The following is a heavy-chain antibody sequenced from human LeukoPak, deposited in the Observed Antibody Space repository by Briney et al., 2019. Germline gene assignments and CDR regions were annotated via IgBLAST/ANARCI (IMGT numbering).Heavy chain of an antibody. CDR1: GFTFSNYA. CDR3: ARRYYDSSGYYSLDY. V-gene: IGHV3-23*01. D-gene: IGHD3-22*01. CDR2: IRESGGST. J-gene: IGHJ4*02. Sequence: GGSLRLSCAASGFTFSNYAMSWVRQAPGKGLEWVSIIRESGGSTNYADSVKGRFTISRDNSKNTLFLQMNSLRAEDTAVYYCARRYYDSSGYYSLDYWGQGTLVTVSS.